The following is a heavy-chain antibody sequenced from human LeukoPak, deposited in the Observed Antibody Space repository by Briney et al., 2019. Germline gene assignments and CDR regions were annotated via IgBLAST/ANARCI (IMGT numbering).Heavy chain of an antibody. D-gene: IGHD6-6*01. V-gene: IGHV1-69*13. CDR1: GGTFISYA. CDR3: ARARRYSSSEFDY. CDR2: IIPIFGTA. Sequence: SVKVSCKASGGTFISYAISWVRQAPGQGREWMGGIIPIFGTANYAQKFQGRVTITADESTSTAYMELSSLRSEDRAVYYCARARRYSSSEFDYLGQGTLLTVSS. J-gene: IGHJ4*02.